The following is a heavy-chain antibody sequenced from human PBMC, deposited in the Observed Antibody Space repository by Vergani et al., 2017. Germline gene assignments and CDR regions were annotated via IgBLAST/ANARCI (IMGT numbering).Heavy chain of an antibody. D-gene: IGHD1-1*01. V-gene: IGHV5-51*01. Sequence: EVELVQSGPEMRKPGESLKISCKGSEYSFGNYWIGWVRQMPGKGLEWMGIIYPADSDTRYSPSSQGQVTISADKSFSTAFLQWDSLKASDTALYYCARHTTYTDSWGQGTLVTVSS. J-gene: IGHJ4*02. CDR1: EYSFGNYW. CDR2: IYPADSDT. CDR3: ARHTTYTDS.